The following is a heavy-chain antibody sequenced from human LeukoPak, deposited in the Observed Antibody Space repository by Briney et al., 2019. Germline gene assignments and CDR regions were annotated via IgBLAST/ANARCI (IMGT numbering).Heavy chain of an antibody. CDR1: GFTVSSNY. Sequence: GGSLRLSCAASGFTVSSNYMSWVRQAPGKGLEWVSVIYSGGSTYYADSVKGRFTISRDNSKNTLYLQMNSLRAEDTAVYYCARDRDGDGYNGYWGQGTLVTVPS. V-gene: IGHV3-66*01. J-gene: IGHJ4*02. CDR3: ARDRDGDGYNGY. D-gene: IGHD5-24*01. CDR2: IYSGGST.